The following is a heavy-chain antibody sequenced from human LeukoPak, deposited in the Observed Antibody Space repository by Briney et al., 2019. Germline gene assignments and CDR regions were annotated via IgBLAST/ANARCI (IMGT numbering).Heavy chain of an antibody. CDR1: GFTFSSYS. D-gene: IGHD3-10*01. CDR2: ISSSSSYI. V-gene: IGHV3-21*01. Sequence: GGSLRLYCAASGFTFSSYSMNWVRQAPGKGLEWVSSISSSSSYIYYADSVKGRFTIFRGNAKNSLYLQMNSLRAEDTAVYYCARGFQYYYGSGSYYPWGQGTLVTVSS. CDR3: ARGFQYYYGSGSYYP. J-gene: IGHJ5*02.